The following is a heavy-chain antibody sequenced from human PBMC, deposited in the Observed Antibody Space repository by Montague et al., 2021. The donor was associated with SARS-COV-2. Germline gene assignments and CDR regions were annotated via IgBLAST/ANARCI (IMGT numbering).Heavy chain of an antibody. CDR2: IYYSGST. V-gene: IGHV4-59*01. CDR3: ARPPGQSAGDAFDI. D-gene: IGHD1-14*01. Sequence: SETLSLTCTVSGGSISSYYWSWIRQPPGKGLEWIGYIYYSGSTNYNPSLKSRVTISVDTSKNQFSLKLSSVTAADTAVYYCARPPGQSAGDAFDIWGQGTMVTVSS. J-gene: IGHJ3*02. CDR1: GGSISSYY.